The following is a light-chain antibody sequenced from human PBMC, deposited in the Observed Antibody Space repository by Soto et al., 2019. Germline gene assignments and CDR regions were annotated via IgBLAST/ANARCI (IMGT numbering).Light chain of an antibody. CDR2: EVS. J-gene: IGLJ3*02. Sequence: QSALTQPASVSGSPGQSITISCTGTSSDIGGYSYVSWYQQHPGKAPKLMIYEVSNRPSGVSNRFSGSKSGNTASLTISGLQAEDEADYYCSSYAGSSTWVFGGGTKLTVL. CDR3: SSYAGSSTWV. V-gene: IGLV2-14*01. CDR1: SSDIGGYSY.